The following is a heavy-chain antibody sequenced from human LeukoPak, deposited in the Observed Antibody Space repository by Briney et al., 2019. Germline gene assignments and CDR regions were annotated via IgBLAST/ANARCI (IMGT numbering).Heavy chain of an antibody. Sequence: GASVKVSCKASVYTFTGYYMHWVRQAPGQGLEWMGWINPNSGGTNYAQKFQGRVTMTRDTSISTAYMELSRLRSDDTAVYYCARAGGRNWDTLDFDYWGQGTLVTVSS. J-gene: IGHJ4*02. V-gene: IGHV1-2*02. D-gene: IGHD7-27*01. CDR1: VYTFTGYY. CDR3: ARAGGRNWDTLDFDY. CDR2: INPNSGGT.